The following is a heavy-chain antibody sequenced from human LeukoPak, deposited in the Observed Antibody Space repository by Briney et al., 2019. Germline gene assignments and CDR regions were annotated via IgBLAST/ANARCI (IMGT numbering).Heavy chain of an antibody. J-gene: IGHJ4*02. CDR1: GYSFTTYW. V-gene: IGHV5-51*01. D-gene: IGHD3-10*01. CDR2: IYPADSNT. Sequence: GESLKISCKASGYSFTTYWIGWVRQMTGKGLEWMGIIYPADSNTRYSPSFQGQVTISADRSISTAYLQWSSLEASDSAMYYCGRGPHASGSLPDYWGQGPLVTVSS. CDR3: GRGPHASGSLPDY.